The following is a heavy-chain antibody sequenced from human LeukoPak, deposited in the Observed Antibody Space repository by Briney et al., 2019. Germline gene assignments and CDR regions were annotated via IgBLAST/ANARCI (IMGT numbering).Heavy chain of an antibody. J-gene: IGHJ4*02. D-gene: IGHD1-1*01. CDR3: AKENNWNSPDY. V-gene: IGHV3-23*01. CDR1: GFTFSSYV. Sequence: GESLRLSCAASGFTFSSYVMNWVRQAPGKGLEWVSGISDSGGSTYYADSVKGRFTISRDNSKNTLYLQMNSLRAEDTAVYYCAKENNWNSPDYWGQGTLVTVSS. CDR2: ISDSGGST.